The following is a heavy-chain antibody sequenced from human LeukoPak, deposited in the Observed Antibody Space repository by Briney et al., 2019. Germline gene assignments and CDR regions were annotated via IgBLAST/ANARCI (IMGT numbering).Heavy chain of an antibody. J-gene: IGHJ4*02. D-gene: IGHD6-19*01. CDR2: IYHSGST. V-gene: IGHV4-38-2*01. CDR1: GYSINSDYY. CDR3: ARGGSGWRYYFDY. Sequence: SETLSLTCAVSGYSINSDYYWGWIRQPPGKGLEWIGTIYHSGSTYYNPSLKSRVTISLDTSKNQFSLKLSSVTAADTAVYYCARGGSGWRYYFDYWGQGTLVTVSS.